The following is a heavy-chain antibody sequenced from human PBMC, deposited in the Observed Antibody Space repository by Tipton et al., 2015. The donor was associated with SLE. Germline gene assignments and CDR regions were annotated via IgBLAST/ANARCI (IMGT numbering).Heavy chain of an antibody. J-gene: IGHJ3*02. CDR1: GGSISSHS. Sequence: TLSLTCTVSGGSISSHSWSWIRQPPGKGLEWIGSFYYSRSTNYNPSLKSRVTISVDTSKNQFSLKLTSVTAADTAVYYCARSSSSWSGSYDAFDIWGQGTMVTVSS. V-gene: IGHV4-59*11. D-gene: IGHD1-26*01. CDR2: FYYSRST. CDR3: ARSSSSWSGSYDAFDI.